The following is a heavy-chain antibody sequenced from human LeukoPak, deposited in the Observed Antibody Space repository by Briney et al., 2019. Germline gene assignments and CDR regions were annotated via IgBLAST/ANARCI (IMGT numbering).Heavy chain of an antibody. CDR1: GYTFIGYY. J-gene: IGHJ4*02. Sequence: ASVKVSCKASGYTFIGYYMHWVRQAPGQGLEWMGWINPNSGDTNYAQKFQGRVTMTRDTPISTSYMELSSLRSDDTAIYYCARARYNTRWQSDFDYWGQGTLVTVSS. CDR3: ARARYNTRWQSDFDY. V-gene: IGHV1-2*02. D-gene: IGHD6-13*01. CDR2: INPNSGDT.